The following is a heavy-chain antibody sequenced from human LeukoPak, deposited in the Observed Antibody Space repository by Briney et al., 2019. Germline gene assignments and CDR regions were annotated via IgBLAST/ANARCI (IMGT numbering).Heavy chain of an antibody. J-gene: IGHJ4*02. CDR3: ARGRGYSYGQEPFDY. CDR2: IGTAGDT. D-gene: IGHD5-18*01. Sequence: GGSLRLSCAASGFTFSSYWMHWVRQATGKGLEWVSAIGTAGDTYYPGSVKGRFTISRENAKNSLYLQMNSLRAGDTAVYYCARGRGYSYGQEPFDYWGQGTLVTVSS. V-gene: IGHV3-13*01. CDR1: GFTFSSYW.